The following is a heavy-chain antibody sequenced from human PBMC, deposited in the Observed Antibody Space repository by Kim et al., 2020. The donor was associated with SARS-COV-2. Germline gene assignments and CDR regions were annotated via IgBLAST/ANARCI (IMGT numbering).Heavy chain of an antibody. CDR2: IKADNSDT. CDR1: GYAFTTYP. D-gene: IGHD3-22*01. CDR3: ARSHDSSGYSSFDY. Sequence: ASVKVSCKASGYAFTTYPMHWVRQAPGQRLEWMGWIKADNSDTTYSQKFQGRVTITRDTSADTAYMEPSSLRSEDTAVYYCARSHDSSGYSSFDYWGQGT. J-gene: IGHJ4*02. V-gene: IGHV1-3*01.